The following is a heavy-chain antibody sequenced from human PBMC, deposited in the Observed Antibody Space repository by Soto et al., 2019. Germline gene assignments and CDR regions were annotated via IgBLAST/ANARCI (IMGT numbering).Heavy chain of an antibody. J-gene: IGHJ6*02. CDR2: IWYDGRSK. V-gene: IGHV3-33*01. CDR3: GRVDRYYGMDV. CDR1: GFTFSNYG. Sequence: QVQLVASGGGVVQPGRSLRLSCAASGFTFSNYGLHWVRQAPGKRLEWVADIWYDGRSKNYVDSVKGRFTISRDNSKNTLYLELNRLRAEDSAVYYCGRVDRYYGMDVWGQGTTVTVSS.